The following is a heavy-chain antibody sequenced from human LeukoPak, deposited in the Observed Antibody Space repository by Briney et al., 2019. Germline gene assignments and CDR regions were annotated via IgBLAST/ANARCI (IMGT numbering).Heavy chain of an antibody. CDR1: GFTFSSYG. V-gene: IGHV3-30*02. J-gene: IGHJ4*02. CDR2: IRYDGSNK. D-gene: IGHD3-10*01. CDR3: AKDSYYYGSGSYHVGY. Sequence: GGSLRLSCAASGFTFSSYGMHWVRQAPGKGLEWGAFIRYDGSNKYYADSVKGRFTISRDNSKNTLYLQMNSLRAEDTAVYYCAKDSYYYGSGSYHVGYWGQGTLVTVSS.